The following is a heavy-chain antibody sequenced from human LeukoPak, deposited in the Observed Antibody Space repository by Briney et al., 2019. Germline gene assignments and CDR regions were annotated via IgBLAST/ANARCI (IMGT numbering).Heavy chain of an antibody. Sequence: GGPLRLSCAASGFTVSSNYMSWVRQAPGKGLEWVSVIYSGGSTYYADSVKGRFTISRDNSKNTLYLQMNSLRAEDTAVYYCARDHQGYCSSISCYADWGQGTLVTVSS. V-gene: IGHV3-66*01. CDR3: ARDHQGYCSSISCYAD. D-gene: IGHD2-2*01. CDR1: GFTVSSNY. CDR2: IYSGGST. J-gene: IGHJ4*02.